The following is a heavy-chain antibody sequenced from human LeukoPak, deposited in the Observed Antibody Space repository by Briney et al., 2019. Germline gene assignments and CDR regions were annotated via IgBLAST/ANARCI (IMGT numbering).Heavy chain of an antibody. J-gene: IGHJ3*02. Sequence: ASVKVSCKASGYTFTSYGISWVRQAPGQGLEWMGWISAYNGNTNYAQKLQGRVTMTTDTSTSTAYMELRSLRSDDTAVYYCVLLNSGWYSDAFDMWGQGTMVTVSS. CDR2: ISAYNGNT. CDR3: VLLNSGWYSDAFDM. CDR1: GYTFTSYG. D-gene: IGHD6-19*01. V-gene: IGHV1-18*01.